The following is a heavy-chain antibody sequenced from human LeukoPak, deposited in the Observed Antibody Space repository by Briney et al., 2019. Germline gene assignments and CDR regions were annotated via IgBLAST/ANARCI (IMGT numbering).Heavy chain of an antibody. CDR2: IHYSGST. Sequence: SETLSLTCTVSGASIRSSYWSWLRQPPGKGLQWIGYIHYSGSTNYNPSLKSRVTISVDTSKNQFSLKLSSVTAADTAVYYCASSSTSPQRSVAFDIWGQGTMVTVSS. CDR1: GASIRSSY. D-gene: IGHD2-2*01. V-gene: IGHV4-59*13. CDR3: ASSSTSPQRSVAFDI. J-gene: IGHJ3*02.